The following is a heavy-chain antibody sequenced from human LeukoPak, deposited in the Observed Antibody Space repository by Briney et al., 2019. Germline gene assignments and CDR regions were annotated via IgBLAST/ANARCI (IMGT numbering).Heavy chain of an antibody. Sequence: RGSLRLSCIASRFTLTIYAMSWVRHAPGKGLEWASTISNSDGNTYYAGCVKGRFTISRDNSKMTMHLQSNSVTAEDTAIYDCAKATGTLGNWGQGTLVTVSS. V-gene: IGHV3-23*01. CDR1: RFTLTIYA. D-gene: IGHD1-1*01. CDR3: AKATGTLGN. CDR2: ISNSDGNT. J-gene: IGHJ4*02.